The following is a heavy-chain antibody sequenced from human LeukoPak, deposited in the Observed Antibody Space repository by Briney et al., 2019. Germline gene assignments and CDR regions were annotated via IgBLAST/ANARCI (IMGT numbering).Heavy chain of an antibody. CDR3: AREGSGYWKDFDY. V-gene: IGHV4-59*01. J-gene: IGHJ4*02. CDR2: IYYSGST. D-gene: IGHD3-22*01. CDR1: GGSISSYY. Sequence: SETLSLTCTVSGGSISSYYWSWIRQPPGKGLEWIGYIYYSGSTNYNPSLKSRVTISVDTSKNQFSLKLSSVTAADTAVYYCAREGSGYWKDFDYWGQGTLVTVSS.